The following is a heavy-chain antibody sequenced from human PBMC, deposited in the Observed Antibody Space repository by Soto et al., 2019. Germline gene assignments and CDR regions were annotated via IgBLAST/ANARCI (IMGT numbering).Heavy chain of an antibody. CDR1: GFTFSNYA. CDR2: VIGSGDIT. Sequence: EVHLLESGGGLIQPGGSLRLSCAASGFTFSNYAMSWVRQAPGKGLEWVSVVIGSGDITDYADSVKGRFSISRDNSKNTVYLQMNSLRAEDMAVYYCAKGPHSSGWDLHFDYWGQGTLVTVSS. J-gene: IGHJ4*02. D-gene: IGHD6-19*01. V-gene: IGHV3-23*01. CDR3: AKGPHSSGWDLHFDY.